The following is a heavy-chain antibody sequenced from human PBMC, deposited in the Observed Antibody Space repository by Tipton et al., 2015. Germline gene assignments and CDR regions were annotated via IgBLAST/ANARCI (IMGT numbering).Heavy chain of an antibody. CDR1: GYSFTSYY. D-gene: IGHD5-24*01. Sequence: QLVQSGAEVKKPGASVKVSCKASGYSFTSYYMHWVRQAPGQGLEWMGTIDPSGGSMNYAQKFQGRLTMTADTSTSTAYMELRSLRSDDTAVYYCSRVWAADGDFDYWGQGTLVTVSS. CDR2: IDPSGGSM. V-gene: IGHV1-46*01. J-gene: IGHJ4*02. CDR3: SRVWAADGDFDY.